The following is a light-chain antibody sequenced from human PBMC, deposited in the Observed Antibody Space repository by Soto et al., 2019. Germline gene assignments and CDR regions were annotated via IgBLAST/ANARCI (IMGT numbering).Light chain of an antibody. V-gene: IGKV3-11*01. J-gene: IGKJ5*01. CDR1: QSISRY. CDR3: QQRSNWPPIT. CDR2: GAS. Sequence: IVLTQSPGTLSLCPGERTTLSCRASQSISRYLAWYQQKPGQGPRLLIYGASSRATGTPDRFSGSGSGTDFTLTISSLEPEDFAVYYCQQRSNWPPITFGQGTRLEIK.